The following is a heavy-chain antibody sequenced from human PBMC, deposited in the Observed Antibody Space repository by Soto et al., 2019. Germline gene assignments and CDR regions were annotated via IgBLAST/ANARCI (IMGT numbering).Heavy chain of an antibody. V-gene: IGHV1-8*01. CDR1: GYTFTSYD. J-gene: IGHJ6*03. Sequence: ASVKVSCKASGYTFTSYDINWVRQATGQGLEWMGWMNPNSGNTGYAQKFQGRVTMTRNTSISTAYMELSSLRSEDTAVYYCARGKYYDFWSGPHYYYYYYMDVWGEGTTVTVSS. D-gene: IGHD3-3*01. CDR3: ARGKYYDFWSGPHYYYYYYMDV. CDR2: MNPNSGNT.